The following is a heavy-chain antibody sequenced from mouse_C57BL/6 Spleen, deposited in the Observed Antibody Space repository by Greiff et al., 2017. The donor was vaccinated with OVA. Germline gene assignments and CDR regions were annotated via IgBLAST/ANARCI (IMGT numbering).Heavy chain of an antibody. V-gene: IGHV1-53*01. Sequence: VKLQQPGTELVKPGASVKLSCKASGYTFTSYWMHWVKQRPGQGLEWIGNINPSNGGTNYNEKFKSKATLTVDKSSSTAYMQLSSLTSEDSAVYYCARNKNYGSSPYYFDYWGQGTTLTVSS. CDR1: GYTFTSYW. CDR3: ARNKNYGSSPYYFDY. CDR2: INPSNGGT. J-gene: IGHJ2*01. D-gene: IGHD1-1*01.